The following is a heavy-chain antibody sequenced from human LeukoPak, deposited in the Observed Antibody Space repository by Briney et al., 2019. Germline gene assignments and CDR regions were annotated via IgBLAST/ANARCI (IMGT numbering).Heavy chain of an antibody. Sequence: GGSLRLSCTASGFAFDGHGMSWVRQVPGKGLEWVSGINWSGGSTGYADPLRGRFTISRDNAKNSLYLQMDSLRAEDTALYYCARAPITSPFYFDYWGKGTLVTVSS. CDR2: INWSGGST. J-gene: IGHJ4*02. V-gene: IGHV3-20*04. CDR1: GFAFDGHG. CDR3: ARAPITSPFYFDY. D-gene: IGHD2-2*01.